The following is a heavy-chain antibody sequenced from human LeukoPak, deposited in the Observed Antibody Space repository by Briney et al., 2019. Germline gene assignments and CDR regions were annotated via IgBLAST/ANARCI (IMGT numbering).Heavy chain of an antibody. J-gene: IGHJ4*02. CDR3: ARIGERWLQFDLLSDY. CDR1: GGTFSSYA. CDR2: IIPILGIA. V-gene: IGHV1-69*04. D-gene: IGHD5-24*01. Sequence: ASVKVSCKASGGTFSSYAISWVRQAPGQGLEWMGRIIPILGIANYAQKFQGRVTITADKSTSTAYMELSSLRSEDTAVYYCARIGERWLQFDLLSDYWGQGTLVTVSS.